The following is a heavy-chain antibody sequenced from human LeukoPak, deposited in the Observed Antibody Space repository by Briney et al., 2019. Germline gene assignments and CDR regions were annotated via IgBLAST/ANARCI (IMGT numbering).Heavy chain of an antibody. CDR3: AKDQGSHYYGSGSYPNY. CDR2: ISGSGGST. V-gene: IGHV3-23*01. D-gene: IGHD3-10*01. Sequence: GGSLRLSCAASGFTFSSYAMSWVRQAPGKGLEWVSAISGSGGSTCYADSVKGRFTISRDNSKNTLYLQMNSLRAEDTAVYYCAKDQGSHYYGSGSYPNYWGQGTLVTVSS. CDR1: GFTFSSYA. J-gene: IGHJ4*02.